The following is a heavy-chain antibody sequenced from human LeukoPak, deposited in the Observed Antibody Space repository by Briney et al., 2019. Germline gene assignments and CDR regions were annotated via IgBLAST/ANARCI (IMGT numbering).Heavy chain of an antibody. Sequence: PGGSLRLSCTASGFTFGDYAMSWVRQAPGKGLEWVGFIRSKAYGGTPEHAASVKGRFPISRDDSKTIAYLQMNSLKTEDTAVYYCTRIGTSGGEFDYWGQGTLVIVSS. J-gene: IGHJ4*02. CDR2: IRSKAYGGTP. CDR1: GFTFGDYA. CDR3: TRIGTSGGEFDY. D-gene: IGHD2-2*01. V-gene: IGHV3-49*04.